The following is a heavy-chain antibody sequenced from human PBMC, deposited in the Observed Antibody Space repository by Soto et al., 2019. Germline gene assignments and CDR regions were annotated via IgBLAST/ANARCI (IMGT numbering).Heavy chain of an antibody. CDR2: IYYSGST. J-gene: IGHJ4*02. Sequence: QVQLQESGPGLVKPSQTLSLTCTVSGGSISSGDFHWSWIRQPPGKGLEWIGYIYYSGSTYYNPSLKSRVTLSVDTSKNQFSLRLSSVTAADTAVYYCARSSTYYYDGSGYAPDYWGQGTLVTVSS. CDR1: GGSISSGDFH. CDR3: ARSSTYYYDGSGYAPDY. D-gene: IGHD3-22*01. V-gene: IGHV4-30-4*01.